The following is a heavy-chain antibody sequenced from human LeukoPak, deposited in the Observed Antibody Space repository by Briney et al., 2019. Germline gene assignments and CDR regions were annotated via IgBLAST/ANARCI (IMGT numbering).Heavy chain of an antibody. Sequence: GGSLRLSCAASGFTFSSYSMNWVRQAPGKGLEWVAVVSYDGSDKYYSDSVEGRFSISRDNSKNTVYLQMSSLRAEGTAVYYCAKDPEVRRVSGIAAAGPPFDYWGQGTLVTVSS. V-gene: IGHV3-30*18. CDR2: VSYDGSDK. CDR3: AKDPEVRRVSGIAAAGPPFDY. CDR1: GFTFSSYS. D-gene: IGHD6-13*01. J-gene: IGHJ4*02.